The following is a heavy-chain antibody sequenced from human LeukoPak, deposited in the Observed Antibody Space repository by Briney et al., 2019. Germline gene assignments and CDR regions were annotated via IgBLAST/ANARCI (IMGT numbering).Heavy chain of an antibody. D-gene: IGHD5-18*01. J-gene: IGHJ5*02. CDR1: GFTFSSYA. CDR3: AKYLKAALVSNGFDP. Sequence: GGSLRLSCAASGFTFSSYAMSWVRQAPGKGLEWVSAISGSGGSTYYADSVKGRFTISRDNSKNTLSLQMNSLRAEDRAVYYCAKYLKAALVSNGFDPWGQGTLVAVCS. CDR2: ISGSGGST. V-gene: IGHV3-23*01.